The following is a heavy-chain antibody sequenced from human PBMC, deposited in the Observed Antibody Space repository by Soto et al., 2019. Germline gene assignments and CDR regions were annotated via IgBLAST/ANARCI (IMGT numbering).Heavy chain of an antibody. CDR1: GYTFTNSG. V-gene: IGHV1-18*01. D-gene: IGHD2-21*01. Sequence: ASVKVSCKASGYTFTNSGINCVRQAPGQGLEWMGWINSYNGNANSAQNFQGRLTMTTDTSTSTAYMELRGLRSDDTAVYYCAASVVVPSLGMEVWGQGTTVTVSS. CDR3: AASVVVPSLGMEV. CDR2: INSYNGNA. J-gene: IGHJ6*02.